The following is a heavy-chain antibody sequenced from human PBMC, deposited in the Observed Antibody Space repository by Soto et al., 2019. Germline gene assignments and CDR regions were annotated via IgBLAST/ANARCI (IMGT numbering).Heavy chain of an antibody. CDR1: GFTFSSYA. Sequence: PGGSLRLSCAASGFTFSSYAMSWVRQAPGKGLEWVSAISGSGGSTYYADSVKGRFTISRDNSKNTLYLQMNSLRAEDTAVYYCARGSEERLPYYYYYGMDVGGKGTTVTSPQ. V-gene: IGHV3-23*01. CDR2: ISGSGGST. CDR3: ARGSEERLPYYYYYGMDV. J-gene: IGHJ6*04. D-gene: IGHD1-1*01.